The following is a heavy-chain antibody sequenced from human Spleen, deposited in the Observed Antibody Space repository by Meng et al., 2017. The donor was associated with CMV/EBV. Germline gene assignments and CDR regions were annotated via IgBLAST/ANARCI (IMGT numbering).Heavy chain of an antibody. D-gene: IGHD1-1*01. Sequence: DYYWSWIRQPPGKGLEWIGYIYYSGSTYYNPSLKSRVTISVDTSKNQFSLKLSSVTAADTAVYYCARDQLGSTTGTTDYYYYGMDVWGQGTTVTVSS. V-gene: IGHV4-30-4*08. CDR3: ARDQLGSTTGTTDYYYYGMDV. CDR1: DYY. CDR2: IYYSGST. J-gene: IGHJ6*02.